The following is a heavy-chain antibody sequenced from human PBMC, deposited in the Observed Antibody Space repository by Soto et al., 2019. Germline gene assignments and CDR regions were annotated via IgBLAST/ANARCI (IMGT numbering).Heavy chain of an antibody. J-gene: IGHJ6*02. Sequence: SETLSLTCAVYGGSFSGYYWSWIRQPPGKGLEWIGEINHSGSTNYNPSLKSRVTISVDTSKNQFSLKLSSVTAADTAVYYCARGQDSYFYYYYYGMDVWGQGTTVTVSS. D-gene: IGHD5-18*01. CDR3: ARGQDSYFYYYYYGMDV. CDR2: INHSGST. V-gene: IGHV4-34*01. CDR1: GGSFSGYY.